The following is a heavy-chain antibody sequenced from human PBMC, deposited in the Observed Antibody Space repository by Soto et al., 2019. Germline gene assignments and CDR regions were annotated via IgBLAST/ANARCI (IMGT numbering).Heavy chain of an antibody. CDR1: GYTFTSYG. D-gene: IGHD3-16*02. Sequence: ASVNVSCKASGYTFTSYGISWVRQAPGQGLEWMGWISAYNGNTNYAQKLQGRVTMTTDTSTSTAYMELRSLRSDDTAVYYCARVGRESYDYIWGSYRYWGQGTLVTVSS. CDR2: ISAYNGNT. J-gene: IGHJ4*02. CDR3: ARVGRESYDYIWGSYRY. V-gene: IGHV1-18*01.